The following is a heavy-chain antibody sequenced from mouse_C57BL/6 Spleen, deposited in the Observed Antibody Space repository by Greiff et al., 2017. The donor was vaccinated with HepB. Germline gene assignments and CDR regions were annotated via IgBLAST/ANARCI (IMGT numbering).Heavy chain of an antibody. CDR3: ARRIYYDYGYFDY. CDR1: GYTFTSYW. J-gene: IGHJ2*01. D-gene: IGHD2-4*01. V-gene: IGHV1-61*01. Sequence: QVQLQQSGAELVRPGSSVKLSCKASGYTFTSYWMDWVKQRPGQGLEWIGNIYPSDSETHYNQKFKDKATLTVDKSSSTAYMQLSSLTSEDSAVYYCARRIYYDYGYFDYWGQGTTLTVSS. CDR2: IYPSDSET.